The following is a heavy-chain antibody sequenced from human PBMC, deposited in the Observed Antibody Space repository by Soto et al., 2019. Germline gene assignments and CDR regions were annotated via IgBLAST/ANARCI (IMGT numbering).Heavy chain of an antibody. CDR2: IYYSGST. CDR3: ARARPGAEGGGTTLYYSGMDV. V-gene: IGHV4-59*01. Sequence: SETLSLTCTVSGGSISSYYWSWIRQPPGKGLEWIGYIYYSGSTNYNPSLKSRVTISVDTSKNQFSLKLSSLTAADTAVYYCARARPGAEGGGTTLYYSGMDVWGKGTTVTVSS. D-gene: IGHD3-16*01. J-gene: IGHJ6*04. CDR1: GGSISSYY.